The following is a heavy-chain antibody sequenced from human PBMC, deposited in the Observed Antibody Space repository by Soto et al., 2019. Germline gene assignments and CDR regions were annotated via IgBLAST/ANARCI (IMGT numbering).Heavy chain of an antibody. Sequence: QLQLQESGPGLVKPSETLPLTCTVSGGSISSSSYYWGWIRQPPGKGLEWIGSIYYSGSTYYNPSLKSRVTISVDTSKNQFSLKLSSVTAADTAVYYCARWDGAVYFDYWGQGTLVTVSS. CDR2: IYYSGST. CDR3: ARWDGAVYFDY. J-gene: IGHJ4*02. D-gene: IGHD4-17*01. CDR1: GGSISSSSYY. V-gene: IGHV4-39*01.